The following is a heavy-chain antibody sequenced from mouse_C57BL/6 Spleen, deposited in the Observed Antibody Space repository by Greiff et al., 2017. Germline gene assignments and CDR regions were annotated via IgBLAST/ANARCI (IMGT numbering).Heavy chain of an antibody. Sequence: QVQLKQPGAELVKPGTSVKVSCKASGYAFTNYLIEWVKQRPGQGLEWIGVINPGSGGTNYNEKFKGKATLTADKSSSTAYMQLSSLTSEDSAVXFCARGGTSGYYAMDYWGQGTSVTVSS. J-gene: IGHJ4*01. CDR2: INPGSGGT. CDR1: GYAFTNYL. V-gene: IGHV1-54*01. D-gene: IGHD2-14*01. CDR3: ARGGTSGYYAMDY.